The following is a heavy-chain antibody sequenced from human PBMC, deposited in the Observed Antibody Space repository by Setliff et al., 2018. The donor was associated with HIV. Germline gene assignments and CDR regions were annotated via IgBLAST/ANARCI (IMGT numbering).Heavy chain of an antibody. J-gene: IGHJ6*03. CDR1: GYTFTSYD. V-gene: IGHV1-8*01. CDR3: ARVQTMAVAGTQYYYMDV. CDR2: MNPNSGNT. D-gene: IGHD6-19*01. Sequence: ASVKVSCKASGYTFTSYDVNWVRQATGQGLEWMGWMNPNSGNTGYAQKLQGRVTMTTDTSASTAYMELSSLRSEDTAVYYCARVQTMAVAGTQYYYMDVWGKGTTVTVSS.